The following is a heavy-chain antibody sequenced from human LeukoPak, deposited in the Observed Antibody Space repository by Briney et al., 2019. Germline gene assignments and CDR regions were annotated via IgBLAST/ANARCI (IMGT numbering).Heavy chain of an antibody. CDR3: ARREYYDSSGYR. V-gene: IGHV4-39*01. CDR1: GGSISSSSYY. CDR2: IYNSGST. J-gene: IGHJ4*02. Sequence: PSETLSLTCTVSGGSISSSSYYWGWIRQPPGKGLEWIGSIYNSGSTYYNPSLKSRVTISVDTSKNQFSLKLSSVTAADTAVYFCARREYYDSSGYRWGQGILVTVSS. D-gene: IGHD3-22*01.